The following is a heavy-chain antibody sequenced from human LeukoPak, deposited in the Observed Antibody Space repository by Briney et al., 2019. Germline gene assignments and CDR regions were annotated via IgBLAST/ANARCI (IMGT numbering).Heavy chain of an antibody. D-gene: IGHD2-2*01. CDR1: GYTFTGYY. V-gene: IGHV1-2*02. CDR3: ARPAPAASGFVDY. CDR2: INPNSGGT. J-gene: IGHJ4*02. Sequence: EASVKVSCKASGYTFTGYYMHWVRQAPGQGLEWMGWINPNSGGTNYAQKFQGRVTMTRDTSISTAYMELSRLRSDDTAVYYCARPAPAASGFVDYWGQGTLVTVSS.